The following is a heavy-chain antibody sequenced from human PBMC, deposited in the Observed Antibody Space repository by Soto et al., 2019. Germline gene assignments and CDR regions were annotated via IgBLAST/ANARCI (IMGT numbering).Heavy chain of an antibody. D-gene: IGHD3-10*01. Sequence: QVQLVESGGGVVQPGRSLRLSCAASGFTFSSYGMHWVRQAPGKGLEWVAVISYDGSNKYYADSVKGRFTISRDNSKNPLYLPMTSLRAEDTAVYYCAKAVLLWFGELPLDYWGQGTLVTVSS. CDR1: GFTFSSYG. CDR2: ISYDGSNK. J-gene: IGHJ4*02. CDR3: AKAVLLWFGELPLDY. V-gene: IGHV3-30*18.